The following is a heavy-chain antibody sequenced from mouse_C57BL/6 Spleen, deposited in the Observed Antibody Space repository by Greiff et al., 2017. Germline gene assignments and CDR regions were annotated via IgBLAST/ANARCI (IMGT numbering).Heavy chain of an antibody. V-gene: IGHV4-1*01. J-gene: IGHJ3*01. Sequence: DVHLVESGGGLVQPGGSLKLSCAASGIDFSRYWMSWVRRAPGKGLEWIGEINPDSSTINYAPSLKDKFIISRDNAKNTLYLQMSKVRSEDTALYYCARGIYYGYDEGFAYWGQGTLVTVSA. CDR3: ARGIYYGYDEGFAY. CDR1: GIDFSRYW. CDR2: INPDSSTI. D-gene: IGHD2-2*01.